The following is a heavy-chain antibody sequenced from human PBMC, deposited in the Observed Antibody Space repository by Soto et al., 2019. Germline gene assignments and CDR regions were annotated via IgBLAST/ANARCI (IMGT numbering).Heavy chain of an antibody. CDR1: GDTFTNFG. CDR3: ARVLRGVVNWFDP. CDR2: IATYNSNK. V-gene: IGHV1-18*01. Sequence: HLVQSGPEVKQPGASVTVSCKTSGDTFTNFGLSWVRQAPGQDLEWIGWIATYNSNKNYAQKFQGRLTLTTDTSTSTAYMELKSLGYDDTAVYYCARVLRGVVNWFDPWGQGTLVTVSS. J-gene: IGHJ5*02. D-gene: IGHD3-10*01.